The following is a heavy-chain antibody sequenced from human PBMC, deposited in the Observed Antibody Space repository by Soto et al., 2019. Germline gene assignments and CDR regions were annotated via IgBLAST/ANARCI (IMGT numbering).Heavy chain of an antibody. CDR1: GGSISSYY. CDR3: ARARKYYYDSSGYYPR. V-gene: IGHV4-59*12. Sequence: SETLSLTCTVSGGSISSYYWSWIRQPPGKGLEWIGYIYYSGSTKSNPSLKSRVTISLDTSKNHFSLRLSSVTAAVTAVYYFARARKYYYDSSGYYPRWGQGTLVTVSS. J-gene: IGHJ4*02. D-gene: IGHD3-22*01. CDR2: IYYSGST.